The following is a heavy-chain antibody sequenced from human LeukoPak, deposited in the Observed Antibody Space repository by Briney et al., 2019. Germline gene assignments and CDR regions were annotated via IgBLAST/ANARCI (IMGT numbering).Heavy chain of an antibody. J-gene: IGHJ4*02. D-gene: IGHD4-23*01. CDR1: GYSISSGYY. CDR2: IYHTGST. Sequence: SETLSLTCTVSGYSISSGYYWGWIRQPPGKGLEWIGSIYHTGSTYYNPSLKSRVTISVDTSKNQFSLKLSSVTAADTAVYYCARRGDYGGNSPPNYWGQGTLVTVSS. V-gene: IGHV4-38-2*02. CDR3: ARRGDYGGNSPPNY.